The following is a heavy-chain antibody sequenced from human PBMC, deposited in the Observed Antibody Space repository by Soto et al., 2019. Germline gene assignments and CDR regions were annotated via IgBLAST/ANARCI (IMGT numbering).Heavy chain of an antibody. J-gene: IGHJ6*02. CDR1: GGSFSGYY. CDR3: ARGRGGYSGYDPLYNYYGMDV. V-gene: IGHV4-34*01. CDR2: IKNGGRN. D-gene: IGHD5-12*01. Sequence: SETLSLTCAVYGGSFSGYYWSWIRQPPGKGLEWVGEIKNGGRNNYNPSLMRRVTISVDTSKNQFSMKLSSVTGADTAVYYCARGRGGYSGYDPLYNYYGMDVWGQGTTVTVSS.